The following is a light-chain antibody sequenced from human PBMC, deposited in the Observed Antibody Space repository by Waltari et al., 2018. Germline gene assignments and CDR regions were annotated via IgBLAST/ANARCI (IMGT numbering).Light chain of an antibody. J-gene: IGLJ1*01. CDR2: EGN. Sequence: HSALTQPASVSGSPGQSITISCTGTSTDVGSYNLVSWYQQHPGKAPKLIIYEGNKRPSGFSNRFSERKSGNTASLTISGLQAEDEADYYCYSYAGSRTYVFGTGTKVTVL. CDR1: STDVGSYNL. CDR3: YSYAGSRTYV. V-gene: IGLV2-23*01.